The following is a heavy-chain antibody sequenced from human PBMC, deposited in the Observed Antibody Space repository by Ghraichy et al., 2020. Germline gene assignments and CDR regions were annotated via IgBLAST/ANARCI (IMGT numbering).Heavy chain of an antibody. CDR2: IYNSGSA. V-gene: IGHV4-30-2*01. CDR1: GDSMTSGDYS. CDR3: AVLASHGVHV. J-gene: IGHJ6*02. D-gene: IGHD3-3*01. Sequence: SETLSLTCVVSGDSMTSGDYSWTWLRQPPGKGLEWIGYIYNSGSAHYDPSLKSRVTISVDRYRDQFYLHLTSVTAADAAVYYSAVLASHGVHVWGQGTTVTVSS.